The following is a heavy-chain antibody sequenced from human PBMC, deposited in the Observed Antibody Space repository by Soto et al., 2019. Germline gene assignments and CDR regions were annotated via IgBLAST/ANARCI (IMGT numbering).Heavy chain of an antibody. V-gene: IGHV3-30-3*01. CDR3: ASARSPGPSMASFYFGMDV. J-gene: IGHJ6*02. CDR2: ISFDGSKK. Sequence: QVQLVESGGGVVKPGRSLRLSCAASGFTFSSHAMHWVRQAPGKGLVRVAVISFDGSKKYYADSVKGRFTISRENSKNTLYLQVNSLRVEDSAVFYCASARSPGPSMASFYFGMDVGGQGTTVTVSS. CDR1: GFTFSSHA. D-gene: IGHD3-10*01.